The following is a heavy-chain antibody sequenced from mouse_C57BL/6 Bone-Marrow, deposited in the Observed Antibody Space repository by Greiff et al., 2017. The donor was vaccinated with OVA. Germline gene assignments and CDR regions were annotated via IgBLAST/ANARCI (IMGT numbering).Heavy chain of an antibody. Sequence: QVQLQQSGAELVRPGASVKLSCKASGYTFTSYGISWVKQRPGQGLEWIGEIYHRSGNTYYNEKFKGKATLTADKSTSTAYMELRRLSSEDAAVYFCARYSFAYWGQGTLVTVSA. J-gene: IGHJ3*01. CDR1: GYTFTSYG. V-gene: IGHV1-81*01. CDR2: IYHRSGNT. CDR3: ARYSFAY.